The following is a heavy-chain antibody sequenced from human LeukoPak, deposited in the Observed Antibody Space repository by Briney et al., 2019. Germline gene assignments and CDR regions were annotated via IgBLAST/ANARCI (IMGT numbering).Heavy chain of an antibody. V-gene: IGHV4-34*01. CDR3: ARDRVEVPAAGNWFDP. D-gene: IGHD2-2*01. J-gene: IGHJ5*02. Sequence: SETLSLTCAVYGGSFSGYYWSWIRQPPGKGLEWIGEINHSGSTNYNPSLKSRVTISVDTSKDQFSLKLSSVTAADTAVYYCARDRVEVPAAGNWFDPWGQGTLVTVSS. CDR2: INHSGST. CDR1: GGSFSGYY.